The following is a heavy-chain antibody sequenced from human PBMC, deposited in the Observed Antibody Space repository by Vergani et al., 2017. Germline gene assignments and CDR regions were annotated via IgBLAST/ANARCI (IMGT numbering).Heavy chain of an antibody. CDR2: ISGSGIST. CDR3: VRDVQVSRT. J-gene: IGHJ3*01. CDR1: GFTLSNSA. Sequence: EVHVLESGGGLVQSGGSLRLSCAASGFTLSNSAVSWVRQAPGMGLAWVSSISGSGISTYYADSVKGRFSISRDNAKNSLYLDMSSLRAEDTAVYYCVRDVQVSRTWGQGTLVAVSS. V-gene: IGHV3-23*01.